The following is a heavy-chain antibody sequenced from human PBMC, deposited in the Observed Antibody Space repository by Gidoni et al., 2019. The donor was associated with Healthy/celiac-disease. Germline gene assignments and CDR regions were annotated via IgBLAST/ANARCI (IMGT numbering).Heavy chain of an antibody. J-gene: IGHJ4*02. V-gene: IGHV3-7*01. CDR3: AASRYSSSWYFDY. CDR2: IKQDGSEK. CDR1: GFTFSSYW. Sequence: EVQLVESGGGLVQPGGSLRLSCAASGFTFSSYWMSWFRQAPGKGLEWVANIKQDGSEKYYVDSVKGRFTISRDNAKNSLYLQMNSLRAEDTAVYYCAASRYSSSWYFDYWGQGTLVTVSS. D-gene: IGHD6-13*01.